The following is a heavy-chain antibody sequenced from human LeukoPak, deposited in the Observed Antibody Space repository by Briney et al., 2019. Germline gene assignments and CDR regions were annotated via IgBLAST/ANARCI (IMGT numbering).Heavy chain of an antibody. D-gene: IGHD1-7*01. CDR1: GFTFRNYS. CDR3: AKDRGNSEYSFDY. J-gene: IGHJ4*02. V-gene: IGHV3-23*01. CDR2: ISGSGGST. Sequence: GGSLRLSCAASGFTFRNYSMYWVRQAPGQWLEWVSVISGSGGSTYYADSGKGQFTISRDNSKKTLYLQMNSLRAEDTAVYYCAKDRGNSEYSFDYWGQGTLVTVSS.